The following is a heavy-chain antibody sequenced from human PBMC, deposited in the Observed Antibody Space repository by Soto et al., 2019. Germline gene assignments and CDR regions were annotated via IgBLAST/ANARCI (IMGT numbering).Heavy chain of an antibody. V-gene: IGHV3-30*18. CDR1: GFTFNIYG. CDR2: ISYDGSNQ. J-gene: IGHJ4*02. Sequence: LRLSCAASGFTFNIYGMHWVRQAPDKGLEWVALISYDGSNQYYADSVKGRFTISRDNSKNTPFLQMNSLRADDTAVYYCAKDQASGQGSFDSWGQGTLVTVSS. CDR3: AKDQASGQGSFDS.